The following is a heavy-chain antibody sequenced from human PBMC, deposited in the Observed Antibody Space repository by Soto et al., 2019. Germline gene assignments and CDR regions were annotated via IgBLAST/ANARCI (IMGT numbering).Heavy chain of an antibody. J-gene: IGHJ4*02. V-gene: IGHV3-74*01. CDR3: AIYVRWEHRPLDY. D-gene: IGHD1-26*01. Sequence: EVQLVESGGGLLQPGRSLRLSCAASGFTFSSYWMHWVRQVPGKGLVWVSRINSDGSSPIYADSVKGRFTISRDNAKNTLYQQMNSLRVEDTAVYYCAIYVRWEHRPLDYWGPGNLGPGPS. CDR1: GFTFSSYW. CDR2: INSDGSSP.